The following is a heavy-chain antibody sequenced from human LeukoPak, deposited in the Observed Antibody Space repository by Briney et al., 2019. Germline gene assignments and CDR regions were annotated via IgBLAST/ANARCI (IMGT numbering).Heavy chain of an antibody. CDR3: AKVIRDSSSPLDY. J-gene: IGHJ4*02. CDR2: IRYDGSNK. V-gene: IGHV3-30*02. CDR1: GFTFSSYG. D-gene: IGHD6-6*01. Sequence: PGGSLRLSCAASGFTFSSYGMHWVRQAPGKGLEWVAFIRYDGSNKYYADSVKGRFTISRDNSKNTLYLQMNSLRAEDTAVYYCAKVIRDSSSPLDYWGQGTLVTVSS.